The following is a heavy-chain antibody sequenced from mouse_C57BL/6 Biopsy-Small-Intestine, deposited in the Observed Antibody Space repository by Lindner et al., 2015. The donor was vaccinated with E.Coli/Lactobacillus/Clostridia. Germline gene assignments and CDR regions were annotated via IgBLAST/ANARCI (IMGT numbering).Heavy chain of an antibody. Sequence: SVKVSCKASGDIFSNFAIHWVRQAPGRGLEWMGRINAGNGYTKYSQKFQDRVTITRDTPATTAYMELSSLRSEDTAVYFCATEGRYFDWLSSLHYYGMDVWGQGTTVTVSS. CDR3: ATEGRYFDWLSSLHYYGMDV. D-gene: IGHD2-2*01. V-gene: IGHV1-84*02. CDR2: INAGNGYT. J-gene: IGHJ4*01. CDR1: GDIFSNFA.